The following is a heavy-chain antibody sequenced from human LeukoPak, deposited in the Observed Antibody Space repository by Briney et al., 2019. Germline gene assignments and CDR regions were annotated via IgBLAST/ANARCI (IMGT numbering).Heavy chain of an antibody. V-gene: IGHV3-21*01. CDR2: ISSSSSYI. J-gene: IGHJ4*02. CDR3: ARGGGPADFDY. D-gene: IGHD2-2*01. Sequence: PGGSLRLSCAASGFTFSSYGMNWVRQAPGKGLEWVSSISSSSSYIYYADSVKGRFTISRDNPKNSLYLQMNSLRAEDTAVYYCARGGGPADFDYWGQGTLVTVSS. CDR1: GFTFSSYG.